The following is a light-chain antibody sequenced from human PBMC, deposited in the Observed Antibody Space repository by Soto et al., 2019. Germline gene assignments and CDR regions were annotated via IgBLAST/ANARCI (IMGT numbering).Light chain of an antibody. V-gene: IGLV2-14*03. CDR2: DVT. J-gene: IGLJ2*01. CDR1: SSDVGRYKL. Sequence: QSALTQPASVSGSPGQSITISCTGTSSDVGRYKLVSWYQQHPGKAPKLMIYDVTNRPSGVSNRFSGSKSGNTASLTISGLPAADEADYYCTSYTTSSTLIFGGGTKVTVL. CDR3: TSYTTSSTLI.